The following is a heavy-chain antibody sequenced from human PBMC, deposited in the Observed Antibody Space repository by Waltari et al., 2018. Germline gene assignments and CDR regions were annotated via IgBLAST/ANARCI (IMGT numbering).Heavy chain of an antibody. J-gene: IGHJ4*02. V-gene: IGHV4-34*01. CDR2: INHSGST. CDR1: GGSFSGYY. CDR3: ATGPSSSSDY. Sequence: QVQLQQWGAGLLKPSETLSLTCAVYGGSFSGYYWSWIRQPPGKGLEWIGEINHSGSTNYNPSLKSRVTISVDTSKNQFSLKLSSVTAADTAVYYCATGPSSSSDYWGQGTLVTVSS. D-gene: IGHD6-6*01.